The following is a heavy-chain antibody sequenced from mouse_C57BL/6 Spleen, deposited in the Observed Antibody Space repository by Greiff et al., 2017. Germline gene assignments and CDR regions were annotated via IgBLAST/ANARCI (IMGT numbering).Heavy chain of an antibody. V-gene: IGHV10-1*01. D-gene: IGHD1-1*01. CDR3: VRHVDYGRGYAMDY. J-gene: IGHJ4*01. Sequence: EVQLVESGGGLVQPKGSLKLSCAASGFSFNTYAMNWVRQAPGKGLEWVARIRSKSNNYATYYADSVKDRFTISRDDSESMLYLQMNNLKTEDTAMYYCVRHVDYGRGYAMDYWGQGTSVTVSS. CDR2: IRSKSNNYAT. CDR1: GFSFNTYA.